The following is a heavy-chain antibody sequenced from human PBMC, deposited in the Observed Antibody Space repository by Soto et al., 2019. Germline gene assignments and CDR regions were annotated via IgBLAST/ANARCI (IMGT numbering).Heavy chain of an antibody. J-gene: IGHJ4*02. CDR2: INHSGTT. Sequence: SETLSLTCAVYGGSFSGYYWTWIRQPPGKGLEWIGEINHSGTTTYNPSLKSRVTISVDTCKDQFSLRLTSVTVADTAVYYCARGGFYRGNYYIFDYWGQGTLVTVSS. CDR3: ARGGFYRGNYYIFDY. CDR1: GGSFSGYY. D-gene: IGHD1-26*01. V-gene: IGHV4-34*01.